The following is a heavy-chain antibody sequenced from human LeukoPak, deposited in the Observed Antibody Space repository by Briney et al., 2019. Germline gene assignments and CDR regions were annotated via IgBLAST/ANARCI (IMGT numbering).Heavy chain of an antibody. CDR2: ISGSGGST. CDR1: GFTFSSYA. CDR3: ARRIQVIWYFDL. J-gene: IGHJ2*01. V-gene: IGHV3-23*01. D-gene: IGHD3-22*01. Sequence: GGSLRLSCAASGFTFSSYAMSWVRQAPGKGLEWVSAISGSGGSTYYADSVKGRFTISRDNSKNTLYLQMNSLRAEDTAVYYCARRIQVIWYFDLWGRGTLVTVSS.